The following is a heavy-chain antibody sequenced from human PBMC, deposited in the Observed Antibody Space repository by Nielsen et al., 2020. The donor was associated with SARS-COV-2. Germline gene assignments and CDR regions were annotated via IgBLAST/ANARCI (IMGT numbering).Heavy chain of an antibody. CDR1: GFAFSAYP. V-gene: IGHV3-30-3*01. Sequence: GESLKISCSASGFAFSAYPMQWVRQAPGKGLEWLAIISYDGSNEHSADSVKGRFTVSRDNSNNTLFLQMNSLKLEDTAVYYCARETLDHTSSFVDHWGQGTLVTVSS. D-gene: IGHD1-26*01. CDR2: ISYDGSNE. J-gene: IGHJ5*02. CDR3: ARETLDHTSSFVDH.